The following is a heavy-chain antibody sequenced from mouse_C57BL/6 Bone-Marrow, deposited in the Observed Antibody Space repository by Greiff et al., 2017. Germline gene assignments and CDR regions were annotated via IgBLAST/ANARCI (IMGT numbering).Heavy chain of an antibody. CDR2: IYPGSGST. D-gene: IGHD2-5*01. Sequence: VQLQQPGAELVKPGASVQMSCKASGYTFTSYWITWVKQRPGQGLEWIGDIYPGSGSTNYNEKFKSKATLTVDTSSSTAYMQLRSLTSEDSAVYYWARPYYSNYWYFEVWGTGTTGTVSS. J-gene: IGHJ1*03. CDR1: GYTFTSYW. V-gene: IGHV1-55*01. CDR3: ARPYYSNYWYFEV.